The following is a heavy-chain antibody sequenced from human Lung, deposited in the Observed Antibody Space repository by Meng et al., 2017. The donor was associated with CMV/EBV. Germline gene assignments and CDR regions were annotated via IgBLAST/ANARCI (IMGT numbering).Heavy chain of an antibody. Sequence: GSLRLXCTVSGGSITSYYWSWIRQPPGKGLEWIAYMYYSRDASYNPSLRSRVTVSVDTSKSQFSLQLSSVTAADTAVYYCARDWQVGAKPYVRDVWGQGXTATVSS. CDR2: MYYSRDA. J-gene: IGHJ6*02. CDR1: GGSITSYY. CDR3: ARDWQVGAKPYVRDV. D-gene: IGHD3-16*01. V-gene: IGHV4-59*01.